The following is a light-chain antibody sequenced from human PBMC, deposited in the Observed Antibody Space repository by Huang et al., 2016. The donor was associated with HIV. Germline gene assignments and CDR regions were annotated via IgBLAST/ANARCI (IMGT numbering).Light chain of an antibody. CDR3: QQSFTTVPYP. J-gene: IGKJ2*01. CDR2: VVS. Sequence: IEMTQYPSSLSASVGDRVIITCRASQNINNFLNWYQQRVGEAPQLIISVVSNLRNGVPLRVSGGKSGTNFTLTINNLQPEDFATYYCQQSFTTVPYPFAQGTKLEIK. CDR1: QNINNF. V-gene: IGKV1-39*01.